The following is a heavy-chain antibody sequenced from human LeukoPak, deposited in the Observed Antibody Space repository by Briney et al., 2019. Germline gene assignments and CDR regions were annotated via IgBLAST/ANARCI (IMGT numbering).Heavy chain of an antibody. D-gene: IGHD3-10*01. CDR2: ISGSGGST. CDR1: GFTFSSYA. J-gene: IGHJ6*02. Sequence: PGGSLRLSCAASGFTFSSYAMSWVRQAPGKGLEWVSAISGSGGSTYYADSVKGRFTISRDNSMNTLYLQMNSLRAEDTAVYYCAKDRSFSPWELKVDVWGQGTTVTVSS. V-gene: IGHV3-23*01. CDR3: AKDRSFSPWELKVDV.